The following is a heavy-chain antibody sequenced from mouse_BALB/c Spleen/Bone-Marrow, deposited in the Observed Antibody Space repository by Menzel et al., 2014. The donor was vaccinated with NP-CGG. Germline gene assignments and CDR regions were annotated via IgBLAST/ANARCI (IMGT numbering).Heavy chain of an antibody. CDR1: GYTFTSYW. V-gene: IGHV1-7*01. J-gene: IGHJ4*01. CDR3: ARCNPSYSIDY. CDR2: INPSTGYT. Sequence: VQLVESGAELAKPGASVKMSCKASGYTFTSYWMHWVKQRPGQGLEWIGYINPSTGYTDYNQKFNDKATLTADKSSSTVYMRLSRLTSKDAAVYYCARCNPSYSIDYWGQGTSVTVSS.